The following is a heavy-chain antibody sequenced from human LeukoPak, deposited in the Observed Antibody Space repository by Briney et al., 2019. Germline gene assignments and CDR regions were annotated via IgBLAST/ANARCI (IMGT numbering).Heavy chain of an antibody. J-gene: IGHJ3*02. CDR2: FSSSTIHK. V-gene: IGHV3-48*03. Sequence: GGSLRLPCAPSGFPLSLYEMIGVRRARGRGVEGVLFFSSSTIHKFCADSVKGRFPIFRDTAKNSLYLQMNNLRGEDTAVYYWARDVSSSTLAFDIWGQGTMVAVS. D-gene: IGHD2-15*01. CDR1: GFPLSLYE. CDR3: ARDVSSSTLAFDI.